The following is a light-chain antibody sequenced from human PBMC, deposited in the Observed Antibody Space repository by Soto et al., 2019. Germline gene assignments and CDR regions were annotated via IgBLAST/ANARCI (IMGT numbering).Light chain of an antibody. CDR1: QSVSNNY. CDR3: QQYGSSGT. CDR2: GAS. Sequence: ELVLTQSPGTLSLSPGERATLSCRASQSVSNNYLAWYQQKPGQAPRLLIYGASNRATGIPDRISGSGSGTDFTLTISRLEPEDFAVYYCQQYGSSGTFGQGTKVDIK. V-gene: IGKV3-20*01. J-gene: IGKJ1*01.